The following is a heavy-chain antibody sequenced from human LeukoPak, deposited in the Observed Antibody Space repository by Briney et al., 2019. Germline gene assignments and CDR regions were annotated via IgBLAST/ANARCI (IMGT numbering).Heavy chain of an antibody. CDR2: INPNSGGT. CDR3: ARAPRWLQFRGAFDI. CDR1: GYTFTGYY. D-gene: IGHD5-24*01. J-gene: IGHJ3*02. Sequence: ASVKVSCKASGYTFTGYYMHWVRQAPGQGLEWMGWINPNSGGTNYAQKFQGRVTITRNTSMSTAYMELSSLRSEGTAVYYCARAPRWLQFRGAFDIWGQGTMATVSS. V-gene: IGHV1-2*02.